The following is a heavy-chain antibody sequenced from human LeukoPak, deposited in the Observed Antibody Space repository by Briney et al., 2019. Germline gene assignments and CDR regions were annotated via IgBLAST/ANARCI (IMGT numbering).Heavy chain of an antibody. CDR1: GFTFCSYS. V-gene: IGHV3-21*01. D-gene: IGHD6-13*01. CDR2: ISSSSSYI. J-gene: IGHJ6*02. Sequence: GGVLRLSCAASGFTFCSYSMNLVRQAPGKGLEWVSSISSSSSYIYDADSVKGRFTISRDNAKNSLYLQMNILRAEDTAVYYCARDLPIAAAGRGGIAGWGQGSTVTV. CDR3: ARDLPIAAAGRGGIAG.